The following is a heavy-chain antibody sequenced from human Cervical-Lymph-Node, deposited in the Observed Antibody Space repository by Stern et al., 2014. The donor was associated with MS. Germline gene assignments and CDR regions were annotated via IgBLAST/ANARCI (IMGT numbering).Heavy chain of an antibody. CDR2: INPSGAT. Sequence: QVQLVESGSEVKKPGASVKVSCKASEYTHNNYLIHWVRQAPGQRPDWMGVINPSGATNYSQKVQDRVTMTTDASTSTFYMELSRRRSEDTAVYYCAVRYCSGGRCYSVPDVWGQGTTVIVSS. D-gene: IGHD2-15*01. J-gene: IGHJ6*02. V-gene: IGHV1-46*02. CDR3: AVRYCSGGRCYSVPDV. CDR1: EYTHNNYL.